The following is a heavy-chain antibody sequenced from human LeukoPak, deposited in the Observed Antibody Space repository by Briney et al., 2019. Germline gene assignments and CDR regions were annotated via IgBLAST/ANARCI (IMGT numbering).Heavy chain of an antibody. Sequence: SETLSLTCTVSGGSISSGGYYWTWIRQHPGKGLEWIGYIYYSGSTYYNPSFKSRVAISVDTSKNQFSLKLSSVTAADTAVYYCARDYSSWNYIDYWGQGTLVTVSS. CDR2: IYYSGST. J-gene: IGHJ4*02. CDR1: GGSISSGGYY. D-gene: IGHD6-13*01. CDR3: ARDYSSWNYIDY. V-gene: IGHV4-31*03.